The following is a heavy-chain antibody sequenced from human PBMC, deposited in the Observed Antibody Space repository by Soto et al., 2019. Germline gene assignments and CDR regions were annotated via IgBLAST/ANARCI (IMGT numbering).Heavy chain of an antibody. Sequence: GGSLRLSCAASGFTFSSHAMSWVRQAPGKGLEWVSAISGSGGSTYYADSVKGRFTISRDNSKNTLYLQMNSLRAEDTAVYYCAKGGYCSGGSCYPWNWFDPWGQGTLVTVSS. J-gene: IGHJ5*02. CDR1: GFTFSSHA. V-gene: IGHV3-23*01. CDR3: AKGGYCSGGSCYPWNWFDP. CDR2: ISGSGGST. D-gene: IGHD2-15*01.